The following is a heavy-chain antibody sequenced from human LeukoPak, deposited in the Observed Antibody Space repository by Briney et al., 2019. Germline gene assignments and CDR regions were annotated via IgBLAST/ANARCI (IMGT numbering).Heavy chain of an antibody. CDR2: ISSSSSYI. CDR1: GFTFSSYS. D-gene: IGHD6-13*01. J-gene: IGHJ4*02. V-gene: IGHV3-21*01. CDR3: ARGGRAAAAETDY. Sequence: GGSLRLSCAASGFTFSSYSMNWVRQAPGKGLEWVSSISSSSSYIYYADSVEGRFTISRDNAKNSLYLQMNSLRAEDTAVYYCARGGRAAAAETDYWGQGTLVTVSS.